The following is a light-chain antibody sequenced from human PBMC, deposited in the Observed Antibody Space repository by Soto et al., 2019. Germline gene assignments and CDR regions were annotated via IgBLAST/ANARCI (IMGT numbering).Light chain of an antibody. CDR2: ATS. V-gene: IGKV1-27*01. J-gene: IGKJ4*01. CDR3: QKYHHAPT. Sequence: DIQLTQSPSSLSASVGDRVTITCRASQAISSYLAWYQQKPGKVPELLIYATSTLQSGAPSRFSGSGSGTAFTLTISSLQAEDVATYYCQKYHHAPTFGGGTKVEIK. CDR1: QAISSY.